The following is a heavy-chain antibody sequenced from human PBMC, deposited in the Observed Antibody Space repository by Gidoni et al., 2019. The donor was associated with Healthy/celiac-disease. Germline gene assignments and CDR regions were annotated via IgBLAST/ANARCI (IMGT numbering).Heavy chain of an antibody. CDR2: ISSSSSYT. V-gene: IGHV3-11*05. Sequence: QVQLVESGGGLVKPGGSLRLSCAASGFTFSAYYMSWIRQAPGKGLEWVSYISSSSSYTNYADSVKGRFTISRDNAKNSLYLQMNSLRAEDTAVYYCARDVDCSSTSCYTFDYWGQGTLVTVSS. CDR3: ARDVDCSSTSCYTFDY. CDR1: GFTFSAYY. D-gene: IGHD2-2*02. J-gene: IGHJ4*02.